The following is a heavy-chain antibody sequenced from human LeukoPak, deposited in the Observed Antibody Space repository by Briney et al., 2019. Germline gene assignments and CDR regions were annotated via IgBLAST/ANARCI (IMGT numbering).Heavy chain of an antibody. J-gene: IGHJ4*02. CDR1: GYSFTDYA. Sequence: VASVKVSCKTSGYSFTDYAITWVRQVRGQGLQWVGWISASNGNTDYAQSFRGRATMTTDTSTSTAYLELTSLTSDDTAVYYCVTDPYTTTDDNNFEPQGAYWGQGTLVTVSS. V-gene: IGHV1-18*01. CDR3: VTDPYTTTDDNNFEPQGAY. CDR2: ISASNGNT. D-gene: IGHD5-24*01.